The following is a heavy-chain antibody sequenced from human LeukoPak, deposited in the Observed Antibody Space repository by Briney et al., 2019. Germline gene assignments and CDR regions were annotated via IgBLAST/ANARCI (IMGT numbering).Heavy chain of an antibody. J-gene: IGHJ3*02. V-gene: IGHV1-18*01. Sequence: ASVKVSCKASGYTFISYGISWVRQAPGQGLEWMGWISAYNGNTNYAQKLQGRVTMTTDTSTSTAYMELRSLRSDDTAVYYCARGTVAGTASKGGAFDIWGQGTMVTVSS. CDR2: ISAYNGNT. CDR1: GYTFISYG. CDR3: ARGTVAGTASKGGAFDI. D-gene: IGHD6-19*01.